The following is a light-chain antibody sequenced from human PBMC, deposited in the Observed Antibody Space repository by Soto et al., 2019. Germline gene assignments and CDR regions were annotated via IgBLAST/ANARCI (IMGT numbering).Light chain of an antibody. J-gene: IGKJ4*01. CDR2: DAS. Sequence: DIVLTQSPGTLSLSPGERATLSCRASQSVSSYIAWFQQRPGQAPRLLIYDASNRATGIPARFSGSGSGTDFTLTISSLEPEDFAVYYCQQRSNWPLTFGGGTKVDIK. CDR1: QSVSSY. CDR3: QQRSNWPLT. V-gene: IGKV3-11*01.